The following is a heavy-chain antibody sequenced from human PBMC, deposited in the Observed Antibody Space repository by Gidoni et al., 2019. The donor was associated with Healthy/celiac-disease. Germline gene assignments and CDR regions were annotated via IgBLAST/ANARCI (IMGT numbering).Heavy chain of an antibody. V-gene: IGHV4-39*01. J-gene: IGHJ4*02. CDR2: IYYSGST. D-gene: IGHD2-15*01. CDR3: AGRRRYCSGGSCYGTDDY. Sequence: QLQLQESGPGLVKPSETLSLTCTVSGGSISSSSYYWGWIRQPPGKGLEWIGSIYYSGSTYYNPSLKSRVTISVDTSKNQFSLKLSSVTAADTAVYYCAGRRRYCSGGSCYGTDDYWGQGTLVTVSS. CDR1: GGSISSSSYY.